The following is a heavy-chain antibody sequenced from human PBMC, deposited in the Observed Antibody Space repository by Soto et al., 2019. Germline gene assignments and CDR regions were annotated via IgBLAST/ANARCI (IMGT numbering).Heavy chain of an antibody. CDR1: GGSISSGDYY. CDR2: IYYSGRT. V-gene: IGHV4-30-4*01. CDR3: ARENCSGSGCSCYAV. Sequence: QVQLQESGTGLVKPSQTLSLTCTVSGGSISSGDYYWSWIRQPPVNGLEWIGYIYYSGRTYYNPSLKIRVTISVDTSKNQFSLKLSSVTAAETAVYYCARENCSGSGCSCYAVWGQGTLVPVSS. J-gene: IGHJ4*02. D-gene: IGHD2-15*01.